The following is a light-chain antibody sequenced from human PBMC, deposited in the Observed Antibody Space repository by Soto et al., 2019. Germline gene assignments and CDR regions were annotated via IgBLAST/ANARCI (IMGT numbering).Light chain of an antibody. Sequence: DIQLTQSPSSLSASVGDRGTITCRASQSIGDNLNWYQLKPGTAPNLLIYAASNLQSGVPSRFSSSGSGTDFTLTISNLQPEDFVSYFCQQSFNTPPTFGGGTKVEIQ. CDR3: QQSFNTPPT. CDR2: AAS. CDR1: QSIGDN. V-gene: IGKV1-39*01. J-gene: IGKJ4*01.